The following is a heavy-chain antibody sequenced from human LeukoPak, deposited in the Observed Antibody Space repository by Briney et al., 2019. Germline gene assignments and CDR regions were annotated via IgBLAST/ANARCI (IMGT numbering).Heavy chain of an antibody. J-gene: IGHJ4*02. V-gene: IGHV3-74*01. CDR2: INSDGSWT. Sequence: PGVSLRLSCAASGNYWMHWVRQAPGKGLVWVSHINSDGSWTGYADSVKGRFTISKDNAKNTVYLQMNNLRAEDTAVYYCVSFYETYWGRGTLVTVSS. D-gene: IGHD2-2*01. CDR1: GNYW. CDR3: VSFYETY.